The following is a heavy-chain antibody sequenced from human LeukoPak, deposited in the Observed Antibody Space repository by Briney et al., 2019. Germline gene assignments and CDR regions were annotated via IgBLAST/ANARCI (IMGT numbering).Heavy chain of an antibody. CDR3: AHRQYHFGALTFHI. CDR1: RCSLSTSVMC. D-gene: IGHD3-16*01. CDR2: IYWDDDK. J-gene: IGHJ3*02. V-gene: IGHV2-5*02. Sequence: SGPTLLKPTHTLTLTCTVSRCSLSTSVMCVGWIRHTPGKALEFLALIYWDDDKRDSPSLKSRLPITKHTSKNQVVLTMTNMHPVATATYSCAHRQYHFGALTFHIWGQGTVVTVSS.